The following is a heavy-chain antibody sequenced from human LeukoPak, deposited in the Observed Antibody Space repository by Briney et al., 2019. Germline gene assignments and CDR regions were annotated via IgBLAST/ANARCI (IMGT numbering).Heavy chain of an antibody. D-gene: IGHD3-22*01. CDR1: GDSISRSGSC. CDR2: LCHAGFS. CDR3: VRVEYSTGYYFDNWFDT. J-gene: IGHJ5*02. Sequence: SETLSLTCSLSGDSISRSGSCWGWIRQPPGKGLEWIVTLCHAGFSYHNSSLQSRVTMSEDTSKNQVSLKVNSVTAADTAVYYCVRVEYSTGYYFDNWFDTWGQGTLVTVSP. V-gene: IGHV4-39*07.